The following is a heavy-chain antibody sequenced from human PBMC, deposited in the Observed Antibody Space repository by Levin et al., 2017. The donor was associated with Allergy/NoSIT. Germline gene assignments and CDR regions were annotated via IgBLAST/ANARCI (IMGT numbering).Heavy chain of an antibody. CDR1: GGSINGYF. Sequence: SETLSLTCSVSGGSINGYFWSWIRQPPGKGLEWIGNIHPSGSTNYSPSLESRVSMSLDTSKKQVSLKLNSVTTADTAMYYCARGVDRAQTLNWGQGTLVTVSS. D-gene: IGHD2/OR15-2a*01. CDR3: ARGVDRAQTLN. J-gene: IGHJ1*01. CDR2: IHPSGST. V-gene: IGHV4-4*09.